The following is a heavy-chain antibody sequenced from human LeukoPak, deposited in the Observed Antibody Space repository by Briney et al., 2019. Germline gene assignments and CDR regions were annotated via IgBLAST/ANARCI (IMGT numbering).Heavy chain of an antibody. CDR2: IIPIFGTA. Sequence: ASVKVSCKASGGTFSSYAINWVRQAPGQGLVWMGGIIPIFGTANYAQRFQGRVTITADESTSTAYMELSSLRSEDTAVYYCARETLGGRGYYYYGMDVWGQGTTVTVSS. CDR1: GGTFSSYA. CDR3: ARETLGGRGYYYYGMDV. D-gene: IGHD4-23*01. V-gene: IGHV1-69*01. J-gene: IGHJ6*02.